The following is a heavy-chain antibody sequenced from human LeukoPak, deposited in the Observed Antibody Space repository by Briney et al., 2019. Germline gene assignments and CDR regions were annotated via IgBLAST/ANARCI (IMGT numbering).Heavy chain of an antibody. V-gene: IGHV3-30*02. CDR3: AKDSSGYFAQPI. CDR2: IRYDGSNK. J-gene: IGHJ3*02. D-gene: IGHD3-22*01. CDR1: GFTFSSYW. Sequence: GGSLRLSCAASGFTFSSYWMSWVRQAPGKGLEWVAFIRYDGSNKYYADSVTGRFTISRDNSKNTLYLQMNSLRAEDTAVYYCAKDSSGYFAQPIWGQGTMVTVSS.